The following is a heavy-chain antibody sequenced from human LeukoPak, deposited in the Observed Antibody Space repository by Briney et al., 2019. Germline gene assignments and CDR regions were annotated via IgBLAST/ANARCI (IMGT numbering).Heavy chain of an antibody. CDR2: INSDGSST. V-gene: IGHV3-74*01. Sequence: GGSLRLSCAASGFTFSSYWMHWVRQAPGKGLVWVSRINSDGSSTSYADSVKGRFTISRDNAKNTLYLQMNSLRAEDTAVYYCARDLRDGYNYYYYYYMDVWGKGTTVTISS. CDR1: GFTFSSYW. D-gene: IGHD5-24*01. J-gene: IGHJ6*03. CDR3: ARDLRDGYNYYYYYYMDV.